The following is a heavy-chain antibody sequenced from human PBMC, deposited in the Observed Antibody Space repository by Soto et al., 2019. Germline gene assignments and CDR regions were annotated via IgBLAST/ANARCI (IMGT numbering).Heavy chain of an antibody. D-gene: IGHD1-20*01. J-gene: IGHJ3*02. CDR1: GGSVSSGCHY. V-gene: IGHV4-61*01. Sequence: SETLSLTCSVSGGSVSSGCHYWSWIRQPPGKGLEWIAYISDTGTTNYNPSLKSRVTISLDMSKNRVSLRLDSVTAADTAVYYCARDRPDNSNSYDAFDIWGQGTMVTLSP. CDR2: ISDTGTT. CDR3: ARDRPDNSNSYDAFDI.